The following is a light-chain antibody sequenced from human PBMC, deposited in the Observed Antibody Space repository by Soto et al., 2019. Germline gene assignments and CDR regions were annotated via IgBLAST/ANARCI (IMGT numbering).Light chain of an antibody. V-gene: IGLV2-14*01. Sequence: QSALTQPASVSGSPGQSITISCTGTSSDIDAYNYVSWYQQHPGKAPKLMIYDVSNRPSGISNRFSGSKSGNTAPLTISGLQAEDEADYYCGSYTTSSNDVFGTGTKVTVL. J-gene: IGLJ1*01. CDR1: SSDIDAYNY. CDR3: GSYTTSSNDV. CDR2: DVS.